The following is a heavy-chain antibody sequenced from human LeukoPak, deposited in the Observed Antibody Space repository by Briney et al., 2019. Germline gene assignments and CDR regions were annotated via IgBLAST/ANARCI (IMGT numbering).Heavy chain of an antibody. V-gene: IGHV3-48*03. CDR3: ARDSVYGMDV. Sequence: PGGSLRLSCAASGFTFSSYEMNWVRQAPGKGLEWVSYISSSGSTIYYADSVKGRFAISRDNAKNSLYLQMSSLRAEDTAVYYCARDSVYGMDVWGQGTTVTVSS. J-gene: IGHJ6*02. CDR1: GFTFSSYE. CDR2: ISSSGSTI. D-gene: IGHD3-10*01.